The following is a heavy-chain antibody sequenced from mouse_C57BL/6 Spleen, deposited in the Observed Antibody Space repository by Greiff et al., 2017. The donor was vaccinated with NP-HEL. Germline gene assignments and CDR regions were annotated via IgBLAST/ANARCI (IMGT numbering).Heavy chain of an antibody. CDR3: TREVVAKGAWFAY. CDR2: ISSGGDYI. J-gene: IGHJ3*01. D-gene: IGHD1-1*01. CDR1: GFTFSSYA. Sequence: EVKLMESGEGLVKPGGSLKLSCAASGFTFSSYAMSWVRQTPEKRLEWVAYISSGGDYIYYADTVKGRFTISRDKARNTLYLQMSSLKSEDTAMYYCTREVVAKGAWFAYWGQGTLVTVSA. V-gene: IGHV5-9-1*02.